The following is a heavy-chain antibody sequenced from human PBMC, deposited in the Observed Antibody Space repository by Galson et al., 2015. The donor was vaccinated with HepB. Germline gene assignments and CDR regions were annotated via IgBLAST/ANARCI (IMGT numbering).Heavy chain of an antibody. CDR3: ARQVGFTSGSYDC. D-gene: IGHD1-26*01. V-gene: IGHV3-21*01. Sequence: SLRLSCAASGFTFSRFTMNWVRHVPGKGLEWVSSISWGSNYIYYADSVKGRFTISRDNAKNSLFLQVSSLRVEDTAVYYCARQVGFTSGSYDCWGQGTLVTVSS. CDR1: GFTFSRFT. CDR2: ISWGSNYI. J-gene: IGHJ4*02.